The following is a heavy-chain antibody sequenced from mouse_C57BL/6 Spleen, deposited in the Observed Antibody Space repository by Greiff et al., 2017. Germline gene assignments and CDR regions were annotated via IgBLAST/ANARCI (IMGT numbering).Heavy chain of an antibody. V-gene: IGHV14-2*01. D-gene: IGHD1-1*01. CDR3: ASPAFSSSYCG. CDR1: GFNINDYC. J-gene: IGHJ2*01. CDR2: IDPEDGDT. Sequence: VQLQQSGAELVKPGASVKLSCTASGFNINDYCMHWVKQRTEQGLEWIGRIDPEDGDTKYAPKFQGKATLTADTSSNTAYLQLSSLTSEDTAVYYCASPAFSSSYCGWGQVTTLS.